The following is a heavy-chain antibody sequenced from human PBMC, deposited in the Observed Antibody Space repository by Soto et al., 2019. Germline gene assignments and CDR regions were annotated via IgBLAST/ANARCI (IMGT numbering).Heavy chain of an antibody. CDR2: IIPIFGTA. CDR1: GGTFSSYA. CDR3: ARDGPSPLDVPY. J-gene: IGHJ4*02. Sequence: ASVKVSCKASGGTFSSYAISWVRQAPGQGLEWMGGIIPIFGTANYAQKFQGRVTITADKSTSTAYMELSSLRSEDTAVYYCARDGPSPLDVPYWGQGTLVTVSS. D-gene: IGHD2-2*01. V-gene: IGHV1-69*06.